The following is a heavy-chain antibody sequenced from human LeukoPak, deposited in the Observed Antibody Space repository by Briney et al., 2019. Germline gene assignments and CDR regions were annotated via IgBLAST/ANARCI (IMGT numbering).Heavy chain of an antibody. J-gene: IGHJ5*02. D-gene: IGHD1-26*01. CDR3: ARGDLVGALGWFDP. Sequence: SVKVSCKATGGTFRSDAISWVRQAPGQGLEWMGRIIPIFGTANYAQKFQGRVTMTTDESTSTAYMELSSLRSEDTAVYYCARGDLVGALGWFDPWGQGTLVTASS. V-gene: IGHV1-69*05. CDR2: IIPIFGTA. CDR1: GGTFRSDA.